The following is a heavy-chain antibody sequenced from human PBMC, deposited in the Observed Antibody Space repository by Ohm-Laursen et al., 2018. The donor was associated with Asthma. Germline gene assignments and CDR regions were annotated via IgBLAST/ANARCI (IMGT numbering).Heavy chain of an antibody. CDR1: GFTFSSYG. CDR3: ARDDYGPAYYYYGMDV. V-gene: IGHV3-30*03. J-gene: IGHJ6*02. CDR2: ISYDGSNK. Sequence: SSLRLSCAASGFTFSSYGMHRVRQAPGKGLEWVAVISYDGSNKYYADSVKGRFTISRDNAKNSLYLQMNSLRAEDTAVYYCARDDYGPAYYYYGMDVWGQGTTVTISS. D-gene: IGHD4-17*01.